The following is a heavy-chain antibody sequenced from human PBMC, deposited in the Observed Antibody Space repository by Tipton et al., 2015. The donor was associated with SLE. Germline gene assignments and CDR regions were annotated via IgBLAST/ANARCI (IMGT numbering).Heavy chain of an antibody. CDR1: GGSISSSSYY. CDR3: AREGVEQWLAFAGEVAYSYYMDV. J-gene: IGHJ6*03. D-gene: IGHD6-19*01. Sequence: TLSLTCTVSGGSISSSSYYWGWIRQPPGKGLEWIGEVNYTGSTNYNPSLKSRVTISVDTSKNQFSLKLSSVTAADTAVYYCAREGVEQWLAFAGEVAYSYYMDVWDKGTTVTVSS. CDR2: VNYTGST. V-gene: IGHV4-39*07.